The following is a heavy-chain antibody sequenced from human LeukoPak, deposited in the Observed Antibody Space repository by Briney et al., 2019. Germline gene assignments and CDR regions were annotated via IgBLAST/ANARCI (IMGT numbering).Heavy chain of an antibody. V-gene: IGHV1-2*02. CDR3: ASRSPIAVAGPSEYFQH. D-gene: IGHD6-19*01. CDR1: GYTFTGYC. J-gene: IGHJ1*01. Sequence: GASVKVSCKASGYTFTGYCMHWVRQAPGQGLEWMGWINPNSGGTNYAQKFQGRVTMTRDTSISTAYMELSRLRSDDTAVYYCASRSPIAVAGPSEYFQHWGQGTLVTVSS. CDR2: INPNSGGT.